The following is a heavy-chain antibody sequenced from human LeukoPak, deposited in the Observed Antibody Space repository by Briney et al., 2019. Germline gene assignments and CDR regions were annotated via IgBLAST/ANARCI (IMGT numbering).Heavy chain of an antibody. CDR3: ARDGTIFGVVMGP. Sequence: SGTLSLTCTVSGGSISSGSYYWSSIRQPAGKGLEWIGRIYTSGSTSYKPSLKSRDTISVDTSKNQFSLKLSSVTAADTAVYYCARDGTIFGVVMGPWGQGTLVTVSS. D-gene: IGHD3-3*01. CDR2: IYTSGST. J-gene: IGHJ5*02. V-gene: IGHV4-61*02. CDR1: GGSISSGSYY.